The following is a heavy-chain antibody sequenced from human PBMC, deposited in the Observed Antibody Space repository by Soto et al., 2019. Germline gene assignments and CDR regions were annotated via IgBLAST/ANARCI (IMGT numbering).Heavy chain of an antibody. Sequence: EVQLLESGGGLVQPGGSLRLSCAASVFTFSSYAMSWVRQSPGQGLEWVGRIKSKTDGETKDFAAPVKGRFTMSRDDSKNTLYLQMNSLKTEDTAVYYWTLEKDLWSGFDYWGQGTLVNVSS. D-gene: IGHD3-3*01. CDR3: TLEKDLWSGFDY. CDR2: IKSKTDGETK. CDR1: VFTFSSYA. V-gene: IGHV3-15*01. J-gene: IGHJ4*02.